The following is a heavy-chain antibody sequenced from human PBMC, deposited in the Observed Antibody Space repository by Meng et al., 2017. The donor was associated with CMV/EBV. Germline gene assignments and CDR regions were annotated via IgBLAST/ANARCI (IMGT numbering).Heavy chain of an antibody. CDR3: ARVPAYCTNGVCPATCDY. V-gene: IGHV1-46*02. CDR2: INPSGGST. CDR1: YTFNSYY. D-gene: IGHD2-8*01. J-gene: IGHJ4*02. Sequence: YTFNSYYMHWVRQAPGQGLEWMGIINPSGGSTSYAQKFQGRVTMTRDTSTSTVYMELSSLRSEDTAVYYCARVPAYCTNGVCPATCDYWGQGTLVTVSS.